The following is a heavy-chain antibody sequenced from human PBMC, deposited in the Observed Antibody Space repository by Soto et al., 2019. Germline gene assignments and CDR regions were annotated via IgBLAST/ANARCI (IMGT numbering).Heavy chain of an antibody. CDR3: SSETGLHGMGV. V-gene: IGHV4-30-4*01. CDR2: IYYSGST. D-gene: IGHD2-21*02. Sequence: PSETLSLTCTVSRGPLSSGDYYGRWIRQPPGKGLEWLGYIYYSGSTYYNPSLKSRVTISVDTSKNQCSLKLSSVPAADPAVYYCSSETGLHGMGVWRQVATVTVSS. CDR1: RGPLSSGDYY. J-gene: IGHJ6*02.